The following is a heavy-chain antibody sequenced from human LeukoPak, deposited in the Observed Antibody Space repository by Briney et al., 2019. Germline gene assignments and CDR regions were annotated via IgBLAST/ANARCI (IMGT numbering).Heavy chain of an antibody. Sequence: GGSLRLSCAASGITFSSYEMNWVRQAPGKGLEWVSYISPGGDEVYFADSVKGRFTISRDNAKNSLFLQMSSLTAEDTAVYYCSGGRDIAVAGPGGYFDYWGQGSLVTVSS. J-gene: IGHJ4*02. V-gene: IGHV3-48*03. CDR2: ISPGGDEV. CDR3: SGGRDIAVAGPGGYFDY. CDR1: GITFSSYE. D-gene: IGHD6-19*01.